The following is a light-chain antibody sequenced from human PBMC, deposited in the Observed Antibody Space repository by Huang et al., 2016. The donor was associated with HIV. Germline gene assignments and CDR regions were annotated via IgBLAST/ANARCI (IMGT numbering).Light chain of an antibody. Sequence: EIVLTQSPGTLSLSPGERATLSCRASQSLSSGYLAWYQQRPGQAPRLLIYDAATRAAGSPERFSGSGSGTDFTLTISRLEPEDFVVYYCQQYGSSPPYTFGQGTKLEIK. CDR3: QQYGSSPPYT. J-gene: IGKJ2*01. CDR1: QSLSSGY. V-gene: IGKV3-20*01. CDR2: DAA.